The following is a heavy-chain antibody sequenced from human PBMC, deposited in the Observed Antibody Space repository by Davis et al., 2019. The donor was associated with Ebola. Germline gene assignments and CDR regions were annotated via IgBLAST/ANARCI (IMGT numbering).Heavy chain of an antibody. CDR1: GFSFTDAW. CDR2: IKSKSDGGAA. Sequence: PGGSLRLSCAASGFSFTDAWMNWVRQAPGKGLEWVGRIKSKSDGGAADYAAPVKGRFTISRDDSKNTVYLQMNSLKTKDTAVYYCRSNFDYWGQGALVTVSS. CDR3: RSNFDY. V-gene: IGHV3-15*01. J-gene: IGHJ4*02.